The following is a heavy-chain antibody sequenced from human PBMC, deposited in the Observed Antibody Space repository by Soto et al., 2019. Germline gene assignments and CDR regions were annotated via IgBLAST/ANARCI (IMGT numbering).Heavy chain of an antibody. CDR2: ISGSGGST. J-gene: IGHJ4*02. CDR1: GFSFSSSA. D-gene: IGHD4-4*01. V-gene: IGHV3-23*01. Sequence: GGSLRLSCAASGFSFSSSAMSWVRRAPGKGLEWVSAISGSGGSTYYADSVKGRFTISRDNSKNTLYLQMNSLRAEDTAVYYFAKPLMTTDLFDDWAQGTLVIVSS. CDR3: AKPLMTTDLFDD.